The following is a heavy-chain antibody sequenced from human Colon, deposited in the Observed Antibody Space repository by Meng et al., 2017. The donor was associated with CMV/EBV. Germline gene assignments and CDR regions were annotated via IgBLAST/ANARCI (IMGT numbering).Heavy chain of an antibody. J-gene: IGHJ4*02. Sequence: ITRKGSGPTLVKPTQTLPLTCTFSGFSLDSHGVGVGWIRQPPGKAPEWVALIYWDDDKRYSPSLENRLTITKDTSKNQVVLTMTDMGPMDTATYFCSRRRTSIPFDYWGQGILVTVSS. CDR3: SRRRTSIPFDY. CDR1: GFSLDSHGVG. CDR2: IYWDDDK. V-gene: IGHV2-5*02. D-gene: IGHD2-21*01.